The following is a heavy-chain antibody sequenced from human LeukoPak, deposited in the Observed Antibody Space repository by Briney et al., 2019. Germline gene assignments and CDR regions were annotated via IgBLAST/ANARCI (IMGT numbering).Heavy chain of an antibody. CDR2: IYYSGST. V-gene: IGHV4-59*01. CDR3: ARRTYYYDSSGQYFDI. CDR1: GGSISSYY. Sequence: PSETLSLTCTVSGGSISSYYWSWIRQPPGKGLEWIGYIYYSGSTNYNPSLKGRVTISVDTSKNQFSLKLSSVTAADTAVYYCARRTYYYDSSGQYFDIWGQGTMVTVSS. J-gene: IGHJ3*02. D-gene: IGHD3-22*01.